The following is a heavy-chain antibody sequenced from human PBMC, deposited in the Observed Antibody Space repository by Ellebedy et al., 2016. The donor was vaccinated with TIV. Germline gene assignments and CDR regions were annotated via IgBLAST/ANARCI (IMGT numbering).Heavy chain of an antibody. D-gene: IGHD5-12*01. CDR3: ASFHSGYDL. V-gene: IGHV1-69*04. CDR1: GGTFSSYA. CDR2: IIPILGIA. Sequence: SVKVSCXASGGTFSSYAISWVRQAPGQGLEWMGRIIPILGIANYAQKFQGRVTMTTDTSTSTAYMELRSLRSDDTAVYYCASFHSGYDLWGQGTLVTVSS. J-gene: IGHJ4*02.